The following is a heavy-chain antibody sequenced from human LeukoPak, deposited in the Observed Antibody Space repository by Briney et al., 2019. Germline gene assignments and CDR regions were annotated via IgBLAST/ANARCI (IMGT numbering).Heavy chain of an antibody. CDR2: ISSGSGYI. Sequence: PGGSLRLSCAASRFTFSSYSMSWVRQAPGKGLEWVSSISSGSGYIYYADSVKGRFTISRDNAKNSLYLQMNGLRAEDTAVYYCARDYQLGRAWFDPWGQGTLVTVSS. V-gene: IGHV3-21*01. CDR1: RFTFSSYS. J-gene: IGHJ5*02. CDR3: ARDYQLGRAWFDP. D-gene: IGHD5-24*01.